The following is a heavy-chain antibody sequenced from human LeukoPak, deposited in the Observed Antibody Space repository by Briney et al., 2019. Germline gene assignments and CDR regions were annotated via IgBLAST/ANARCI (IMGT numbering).Heavy chain of an antibody. V-gene: IGHV1-69*06. CDR1: EGTFSSYA. Sequence: SVKVSCKASEGTFSSYAISWVRQAPGQGLEWMGGIIPIFGTANYAQKFQGRVTITADKSTSTAYMELSSLRSEDTAVYYCASRGGYCSGGSCYGAFDYWGQGTLVTVSS. CDR3: ASRGGYCSGGSCYGAFDY. D-gene: IGHD2-15*01. J-gene: IGHJ4*02. CDR2: IIPIFGTA.